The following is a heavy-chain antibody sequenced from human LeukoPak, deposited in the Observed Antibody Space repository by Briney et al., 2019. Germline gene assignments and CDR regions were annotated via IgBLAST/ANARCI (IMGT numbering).Heavy chain of an antibody. CDR2: IYYSGST. Sequence: SETLSLTCTVSGGSISSSSYYWGWIRQPPGKGLEWIGSIYYSGSTYYNPSLKSRVTISVDTSKNQFSLKLSSVTAADTAVYYCARLNPHYDFWSGRVGDYWGQGTLVTVSS. V-gene: IGHV4-39*01. CDR3: ARLNPHYDFWSGRVGDY. CDR1: GGSISSSSYY. D-gene: IGHD3-3*01. J-gene: IGHJ4*02.